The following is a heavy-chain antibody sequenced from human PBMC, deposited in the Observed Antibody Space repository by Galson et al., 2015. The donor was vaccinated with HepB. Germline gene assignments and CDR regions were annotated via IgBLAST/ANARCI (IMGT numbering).Heavy chain of an antibody. J-gene: IGHJ3*01. CDR2: ISTNGANI. CDR1: GFTFSRHT. Sequence: SLRLSCAASGFTFSRHTMSWVRQTPGQGLQWLSYISTNGANIHYADSVKGRYTVARDNAKNTMVLQMNSLRAEDTAVYYCATVLFGSGAYWPFELWGQGTLVTFSS. V-gene: IGHV3-48*04. D-gene: IGHD2-15*01. CDR3: ATVLFGSGAYWPFEL.